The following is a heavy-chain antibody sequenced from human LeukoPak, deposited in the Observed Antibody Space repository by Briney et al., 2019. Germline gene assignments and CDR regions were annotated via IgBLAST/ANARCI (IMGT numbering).Heavy chain of an antibody. Sequence: GGSLRLSCAASGFTFSSYGMHWVRQAPGKGLEWVAFIRYDGSNKYYADSVKGRFTISRDNSKNTLYLQMNSLRAEDTAVYYCAKDDYSNYFPEAFDIWGQGTMVTVSS. J-gene: IGHJ3*02. V-gene: IGHV3-30*02. CDR2: IRYDGSNK. CDR1: GFTFSSYG. CDR3: AKDDYSNYFPEAFDI. D-gene: IGHD4-11*01.